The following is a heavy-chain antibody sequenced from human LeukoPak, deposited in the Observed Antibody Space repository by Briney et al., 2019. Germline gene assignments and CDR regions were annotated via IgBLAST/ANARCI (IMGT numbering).Heavy chain of an antibody. CDR1: GGTFSSYA. CDR3: ARDVYSGYEQRDTYYYYYMDV. Sequence: PRASVKVSCKASGGTFSSYAISWVRQAPEQGLEWMGGIIPIFGTANYAQKFQGRVTITADESTSTAYMELSSLRSEDTAVYYCARDVYSGYEQRDTYYYYYMDVWGKGTTVTISS. D-gene: IGHD5-12*01. J-gene: IGHJ6*03. CDR2: IIPIFGTA. V-gene: IGHV1-69*13.